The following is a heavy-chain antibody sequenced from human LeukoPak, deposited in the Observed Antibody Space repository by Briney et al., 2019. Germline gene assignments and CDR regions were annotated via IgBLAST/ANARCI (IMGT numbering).Heavy chain of an antibody. CDR1: GFTVSSNY. D-gene: IGHD3-10*01. CDR2: IYSGGST. J-gene: IGHJ6*03. CDR3: ASGSGSYRTPYYYMDV. Sequence: GSLRLSCAASGFTVSSNYVSWVRQAPGEGLEWVSVIYSGGSTYYADSVKGRFTISRDNSKNTLYPQMNSLRAEDTAVYYCASGSGSYRTPYYYMDVWGTGTTVTVSS. V-gene: IGHV3-53*01.